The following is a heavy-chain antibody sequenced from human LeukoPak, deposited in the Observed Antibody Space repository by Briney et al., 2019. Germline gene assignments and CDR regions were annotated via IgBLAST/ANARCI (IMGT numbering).Heavy chain of an antibody. CDR1: GFTFSAYT. CDR3: ARDDDYDSSGYGDMDV. Sequence: PGGSLRLSCSASGFTFSAYTMNWVRQAPGQGLEWVSYISSGSSSVYYADSVKGRFTISRDNAKNSLYLQMNSLRAEDTAVYYCARDDDYDSSGYGDMDVWGKGTTVTVSS. D-gene: IGHD3-22*01. V-gene: IGHV3-21*05. J-gene: IGHJ6*03. CDR2: ISSGSSSV.